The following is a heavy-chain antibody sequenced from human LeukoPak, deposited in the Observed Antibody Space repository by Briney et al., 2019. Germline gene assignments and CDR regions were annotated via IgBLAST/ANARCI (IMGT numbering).Heavy chain of an antibody. CDR3: ARGAPLWFGELWASFDY. V-gene: IGHV4-59*01. CDR2: IYYSGST. CDR1: GGSISSYY. J-gene: IGHJ4*02. Sequence: SETLSLTCTVSGGSISSYYWSWIRQPPGKGLEWIGYIYYSGSTNYNPSLKSRVTISVDTSKNQFSLKLSSVTAADTAVYYCARGAPLWFGELWASFDYWGQGTLVTASS. D-gene: IGHD3-10*01.